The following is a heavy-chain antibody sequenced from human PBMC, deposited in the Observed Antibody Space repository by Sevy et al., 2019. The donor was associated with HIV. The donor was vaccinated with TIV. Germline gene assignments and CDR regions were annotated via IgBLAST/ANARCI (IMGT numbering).Heavy chain of an antibody. CDR1: GFTFSGYA. CDR2: ISGKGRST. Sequence: GGSLRLSCAASGFTFSGYAMNWVRQAPGKGLEWVSAISGKGRSTHYADSVEGRVTISRDNSKNTLYLQMNSLRAEDTAVYDCAKTINSGGGVVPAANYYYCGLDVWGQGTTVTVSS. V-gene: IGHV3-23*01. CDR3: AKTINSGGGVVPAANYYYCGLDV. D-gene: IGHD2-2*01. J-gene: IGHJ6*02.